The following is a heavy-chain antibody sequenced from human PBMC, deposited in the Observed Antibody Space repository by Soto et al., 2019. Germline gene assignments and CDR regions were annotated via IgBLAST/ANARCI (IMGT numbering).Heavy chain of an antibody. CDR1: GVSISITSYY. V-gene: IGHV4-39*01. J-gene: IGHJ6*04. CDR3: VRQSEDYYATGRTAPLYGLDV. D-gene: IGHD3-10*01. CDR2: IYYSGST. Sequence: QLQLQESGPGLVMPSGTLSLTCTVSGVSISITSYYCGWIRQPPGKGRDWIGNIYYSGSTYHNPSLERRVSVFVDTTKNQFYLTVSSRTDADTAMYYCVRQSEDYYATGRTAPLYGLDVWGTGTTVTVSP.